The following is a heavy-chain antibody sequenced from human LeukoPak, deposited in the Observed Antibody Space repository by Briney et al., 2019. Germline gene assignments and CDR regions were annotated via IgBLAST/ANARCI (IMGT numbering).Heavy chain of an antibody. CDR3: AKDLLGATSY. Sequence: PGGSLKLSCAASGFIFRNDGIHWVGQAPGKGLEWVAFIRYDGINKYYADSVKGRFTISRDNSKNTLYLQMNSLRGEDTALYYCAKDLLGATSYWGQGTLVTVSS. V-gene: IGHV3-30*02. D-gene: IGHD1-26*01. J-gene: IGHJ4*02. CDR1: GFIFRNDG. CDR2: IRYDGINK.